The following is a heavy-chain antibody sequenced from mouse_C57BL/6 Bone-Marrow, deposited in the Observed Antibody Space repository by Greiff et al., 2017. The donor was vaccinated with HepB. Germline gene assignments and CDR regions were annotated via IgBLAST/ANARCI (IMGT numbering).Heavy chain of an antibody. CDR2: IRSKSNNYAT. CDR3: VRQEGPYYPSAMDY. Sequence: GGGLVQPKGSLKLSCAASGFCFNTYAMIWVRQAPGKGLEWVARIRSKSNNYATYYADSVKDRFTIFRDDSESMLYLQMNNLKTEDTAMYYCVRQEGPYYPSAMDYWGQGTSVTVSS. CDR1: GFCFNTYA. J-gene: IGHJ4*01. V-gene: IGHV10-1*01. D-gene: IGHD2-10*01.